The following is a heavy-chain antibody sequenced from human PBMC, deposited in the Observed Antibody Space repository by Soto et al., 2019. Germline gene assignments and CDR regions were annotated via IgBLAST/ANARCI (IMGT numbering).Heavy chain of an antibody. CDR2: IYPADSDT. D-gene: IGHD3-10*01. CDR3: ARHLYGSGSYSDY. J-gene: IGHJ4*02. Sequence: GESLKISCKGFGYSFATFWIACVRQMPGKGLEWMGIIYPADSDTRYSRSFQGQVTISVDKSISTAYLQWSSLKASDTAMYYCARHLYGSGSYSDYWGQGTLVTVYS. CDR1: GYSFATFW. V-gene: IGHV5-51*01.